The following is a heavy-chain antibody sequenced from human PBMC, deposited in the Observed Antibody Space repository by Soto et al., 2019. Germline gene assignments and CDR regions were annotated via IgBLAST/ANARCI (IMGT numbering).Heavy chain of an antibody. J-gene: IGHJ6*02. Sequence: GESLKISCKGSGYSFTSYWISWVRQMPGKGLEWMGRIDPSDSYTNYSPSFQGHVTISADKSISTAYLQWSSLKASDTAMYYCAGTFYCSGGSCYSGDYYYYGMDVWGQGTTVTVSS. CDR1: GYSFTSYW. V-gene: IGHV5-10-1*01. D-gene: IGHD2-15*01. CDR3: AGTFYCSGGSCYSGDYYYYGMDV. CDR2: IDPSDSYT.